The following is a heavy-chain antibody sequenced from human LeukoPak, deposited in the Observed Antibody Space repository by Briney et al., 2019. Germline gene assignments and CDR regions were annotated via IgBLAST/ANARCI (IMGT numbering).Heavy chain of an antibody. CDR1: GGSISSHY. D-gene: IGHD5-12*01. CDR3: ARLVTITEVDYYGMDV. J-gene: IGHJ6*02. CDR2: IYYSGST. V-gene: IGHV4-59*08. Sequence: PSETLSLTCTVSGGSISSHYWSWVRQPPGKGLEWIGYIYYSGSTNYNPSLKSRVTISVDTSKNQFSLKLSSVTAADTAVYYCARLVTITEVDYYGMDVWGQGTTVTVSS.